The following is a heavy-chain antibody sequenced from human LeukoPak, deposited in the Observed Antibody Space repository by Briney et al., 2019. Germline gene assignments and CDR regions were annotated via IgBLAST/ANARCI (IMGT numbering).Heavy chain of an antibody. V-gene: IGHV3-23*01. CDR3: AKDRGYYYGSGSYHWFDP. J-gene: IGHJ5*02. D-gene: IGHD3-10*01. CDR1: GFTFSSYG. Sequence: GGSLRLSCAASGFTFSSYGMSWVRQAPGKGLAWVSAISGSGGSTYYADSVKGRFTISRDNSKNTLYLQMNSLRAEDTAIYYCAKDRGYYYGSGSYHWFDPWGQGTLVTVSS. CDR2: ISGSGGST.